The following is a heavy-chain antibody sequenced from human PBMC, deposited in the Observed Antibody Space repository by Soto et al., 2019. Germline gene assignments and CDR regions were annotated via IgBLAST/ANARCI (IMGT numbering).Heavy chain of an antibody. CDR2: INHSGST. CDR1: GGSFSGYY. J-gene: IGHJ4*02. D-gene: IGHD1-26*01. V-gene: IGHV4-34*01. CDR3: ARRSRIVGATAFDY. Sequence: SETLSLTCAVYGGSFSGYYWSWIRQPPGKGLEWIGEINHSGSTNYNPSLKSRVTISVDTSKNQFSLKLSSVTAADTAVYYCARRSRIVGATAFDYWGQGTLVTVSS.